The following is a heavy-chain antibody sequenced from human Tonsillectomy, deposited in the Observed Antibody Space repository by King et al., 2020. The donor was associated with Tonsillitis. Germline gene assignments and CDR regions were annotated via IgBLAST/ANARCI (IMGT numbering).Heavy chain of an antibody. CDR1: GFTFGDNG. CDR2: INWNGGST. J-gene: IGHJ4*02. V-gene: IGHV3-20*04. CDR3: ARDPEDPDYFDY. Sequence: VQLVQSGGGVVRPGGSLRLSCAASGFTFGDNGMSWVRQAPGKGLEWVSGINWNGGSTGYADSVKGRFTISRDNAKNSLYLQMNSLRAEDTALYYCARDPEDPDYFDYWGQGTLVTVSS.